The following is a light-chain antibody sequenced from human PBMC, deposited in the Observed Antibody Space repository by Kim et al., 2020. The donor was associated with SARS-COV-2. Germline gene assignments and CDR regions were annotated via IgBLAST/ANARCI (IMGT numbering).Light chain of an antibody. CDR3: KSRDRSGDHVV. V-gene: IGLV3-19*01. CDR2: GKD. Sequence: ALGQTVRITCQGDSLRNYYASWYQQRPGQAPLIVLYGKDNRPAGIPDRFSGSDSGNTASLTISGAQAEDEADYYCKSRDRSGDHVVFGGGTKLTVL. J-gene: IGLJ3*02. CDR1: SLRNYY.